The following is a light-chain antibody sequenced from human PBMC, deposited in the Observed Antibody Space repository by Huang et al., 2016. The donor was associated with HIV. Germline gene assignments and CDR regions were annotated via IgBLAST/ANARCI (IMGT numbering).Light chain of an antibody. CDR1: QDIANY. Sequence: DIQMTQSPSSLSASVGDRLTITCQASQDIANYLNWYQKKPGKPPKLLLYDASILETGVPSRFSGGGSGTHFTFTVNNVQPEDIATYYCQHYSNLPPSLTFGRGTRVEIK. CDR3: QHYSNLPPSLT. J-gene: IGKJ4*01. CDR2: DAS. V-gene: IGKV1-33*01.